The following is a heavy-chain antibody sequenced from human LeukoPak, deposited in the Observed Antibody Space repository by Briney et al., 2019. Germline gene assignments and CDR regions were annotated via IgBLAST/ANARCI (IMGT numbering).Heavy chain of an antibody. Sequence: SETLSLTCTVSGGSMNTYYWNWIRQPPGKGLEWIGYIYYSGTTNYNPSLKSRVTMSVDRSKNQFSLKLSSVTAADTAVYYCASYDFWSGFFNWGQGTLVTVSS. CDR3: ASYDFWSGFFN. CDR1: GGSMNTYY. CDR2: IYYSGTT. J-gene: IGHJ4*02. D-gene: IGHD3-3*01. V-gene: IGHV4-59*12.